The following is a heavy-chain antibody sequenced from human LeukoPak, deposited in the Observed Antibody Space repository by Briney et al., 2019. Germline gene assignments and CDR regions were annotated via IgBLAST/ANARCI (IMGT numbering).Heavy chain of an antibody. V-gene: IGHV4-39*01. CDR3: ARIRGYLYYFDY. J-gene: IGHJ4*02. D-gene: IGHD5-18*01. CDR1: GGSISSSSYY. Sequence: SETLSLTCIVSGGSISSSSYYWGWIRQPPGKGLEWIGSIYYSGSTYYNPSLKSRVTISVDTSKNQFSLKLSSVTAADTAVYYCARIRGYLYYFDYWGQGTLVTVSS. CDR2: IYYSGST.